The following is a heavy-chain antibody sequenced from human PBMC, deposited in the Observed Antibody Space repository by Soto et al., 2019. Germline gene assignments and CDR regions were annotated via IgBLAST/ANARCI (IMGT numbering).Heavy chain of an antibody. V-gene: IGHV3-9*01. CDR2: VSWDRVTV. Sequence: EVHLVESGGGLVQPGRSLRLSCSTSGSNVETSAIHWVREGPGRGLEWVAGVSWDRVTVAYAESVQGRFTISRDHAKNSVDLQMDGLRPGDTAIYFCVLSSPDIVVLPFNIHFTSWGLGTLVTVSS. CDR1: GSNVETSA. CDR3: VLSSPDIVVLPFNIHFTS. D-gene: IGHD2-15*01. J-gene: IGHJ4*02.